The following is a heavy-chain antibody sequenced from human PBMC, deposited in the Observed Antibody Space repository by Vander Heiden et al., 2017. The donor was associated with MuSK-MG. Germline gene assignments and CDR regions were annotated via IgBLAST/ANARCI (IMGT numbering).Heavy chain of an antibody. V-gene: IGHV1-2*02. CDR3: ARDRYSSGWSFYYGMDV. Sequence: QVQLVQSGAEVKKPGASVKVSCKASGYTFTGYYMHWVRQAPGQGLEWMGWINPNSGGTNYAQKLQGRVTMTRDTSISTAYMELSRLRSDDTAVYYCARDRYSSGWSFYYGMDVWGQGTTVTVSS. J-gene: IGHJ6*02. CDR1: GYTFTGYY. CDR2: INPNSGGT. D-gene: IGHD6-19*01.